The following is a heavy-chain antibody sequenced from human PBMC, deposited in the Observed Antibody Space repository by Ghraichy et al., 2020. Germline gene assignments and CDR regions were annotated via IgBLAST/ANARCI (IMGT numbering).Heavy chain of an antibody. CDR1: GFTVSSNY. CDR2: IYSAGYA. CDR3: ARGPLGYFDL. V-gene: IGHV3-53*01. J-gene: IGHJ2*01. Sequence: GRSLRLSCAASGFTVSSNYMSWVRQAPGKGLEWVSVIYSAGYAYYADSVKGRFTLSRDNSKNTLYLQMNSLRAEDTAVYYCARGPLGYFDLWGRGTLVTVSS.